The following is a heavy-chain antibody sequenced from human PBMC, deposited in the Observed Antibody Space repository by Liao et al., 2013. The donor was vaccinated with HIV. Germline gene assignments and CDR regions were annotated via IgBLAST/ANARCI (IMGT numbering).Heavy chain of an antibody. CDR3: ARGTGHSNWPLADH. V-gene: IGHV4-39*07. CDR1: GDSISTNNYY. J-gene: IGHJ4*02. CDR2: VYYTGST. D-gene: IGHD1-14*01. Sequence: QVQLQESGPGLVKPSETLSLTCSVSGDSISTNNYYWGWIRQPPGKGLEWIAIVYYTGSTYDNPSLKGRIRISLDASNNQFSLILTSVTAADTAMYYCARGTGHSNWPLADHWGQGTPGHRLL.